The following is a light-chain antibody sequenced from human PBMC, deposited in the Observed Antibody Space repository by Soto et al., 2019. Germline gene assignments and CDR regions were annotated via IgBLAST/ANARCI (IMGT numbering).Light chain of an antibody. CDR1: QTLRRTY. V-gene: IGKV3-20*01. Sequence: EIVLMQSPGTLSLSPGERATLSCMASQTLRRTYISGYQQKPGQAPRVLIYGASKRATGITDRFSGSGSGTDFSPTISRLEPEDFAVYYCHQYDNAPQTYGPGIKVEIK. J-gene: IGKJ2*01. CDR2: GAS. CDR3: HQYDNAPQT.